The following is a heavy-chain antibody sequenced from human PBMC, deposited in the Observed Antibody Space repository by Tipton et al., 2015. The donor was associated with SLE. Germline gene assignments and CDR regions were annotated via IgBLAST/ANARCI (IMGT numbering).Heavy chain of an antibody. CDR2: IRYDGSNK. CDR1: GFTFSSYG. V-gene: IGHV3-33*01. D-gene: IGHD6-13*01. CDR3: AGSWYSSSWYFDY. Sequence: RSLRLSCAASGFTFSSYGMHWVRQAPGKGLEWVAFIRYDGSNKYYADSVKGRFTISRDNSKNTLYLQMNSLRAEDTAVYYCAGSWYSSSWYFDYWGQGTLVTVSS. J-gene: IGHJ4*02.